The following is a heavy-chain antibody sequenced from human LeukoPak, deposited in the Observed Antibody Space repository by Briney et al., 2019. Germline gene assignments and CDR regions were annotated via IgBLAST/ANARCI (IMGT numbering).Heavy chain of an antibody. CDR1: GGSISSSSYY. J-gene: IGHJ5*02. CDR3: ARLARAMVRRGNWFDP. CDR2: IYYSGST. V-gene: IGHV4-39*01. Sequence: SETLSLTCTVSGGSISSSSYYWGRIRQPPGKGLEWIGSIYYSGSTYYNPSLKSRVTISVDTSKNQFSLKLSSVTAADTAVYYCARLARAMVRRGNWFDPWGQGTLVTVSS. D-gene: IGHD3-10*01.